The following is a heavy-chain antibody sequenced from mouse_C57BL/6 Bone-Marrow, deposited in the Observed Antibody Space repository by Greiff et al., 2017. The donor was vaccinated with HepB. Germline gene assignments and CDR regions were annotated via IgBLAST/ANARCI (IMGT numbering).Heavy chain of an antibody. Sequence: EVKLVESEGGLVQPGSSMKLSCTASGFTFSDYYMAWVRQVPEKGLEWVANINYDGSSTYYLDSLKSRFIISRDNAKNILYLQMSSLKSEDTATYYCARGGGQGYYFDYWGQGTTLTVSS. CDR1: GFTFSDYY. D-gene: IGHD3-3*01. V-gene: IGHV5-16*01. CDR3: ARGGGQGYYFDY. CDR2: INYDGSST. J-gene: IGHJ2*01.